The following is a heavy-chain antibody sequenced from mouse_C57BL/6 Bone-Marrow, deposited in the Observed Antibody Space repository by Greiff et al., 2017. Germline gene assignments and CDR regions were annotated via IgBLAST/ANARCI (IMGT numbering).Heavy chain of an antibody. J-gene: IGHJ3*01. CDR3: ARHAIYYDYGGFAY. Sequence: QVQLQQSGAELVKPGASVQLSCKASGYNFTEYTIHWVKQRSGQGLGWIGWFYPGSGSIKYNEKFKDKATLTADKSSSTVYMELSRLTSEESAVYFCARHAIYYDYGGFAYWGQGTLVTVSA. V-gene: IGHV1-62-2*01. D-gene: IGHD2-4*01. CDR2: FYPGSGSI. CDR1: GYNFTEYT.